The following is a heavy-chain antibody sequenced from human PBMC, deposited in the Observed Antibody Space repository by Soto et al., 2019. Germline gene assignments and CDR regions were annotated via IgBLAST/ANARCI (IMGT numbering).Heavy chain of an antibody. CDR2: ISYDGSNK. CDR3: ASLVKDCSSTSCYLGAFDI. D-gene: IGHD2-2*01. J-gene: IGHJ3*02. CDR1: GCTFSSYG. Sequence: GGSLRLSCAASGCTFSSYGMHWVRQAPGKGLEWVAVISYDGSNKYYADSVKGRFTISRDNSKNTLYLQMNSLRAEDTAVYYCASLVKDCSSTSCYLGAFDIWGQGTMVTVSS. V-gene: IGHV3-30*03.